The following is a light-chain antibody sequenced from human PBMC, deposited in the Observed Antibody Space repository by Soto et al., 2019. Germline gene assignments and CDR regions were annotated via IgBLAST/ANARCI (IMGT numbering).Light chain of an antibody. CDR3: LLDYSYFWA. CDR1: QSISTH. CDR2: AAS. J-gene: IGKJ1*01. Sequence: IQMTQSPSSLSASVGDRVTITCRASQSISTHLNWYQQKPGKAPNLLIYAASSLQSGVPSRFSGSGSGRDFTLTISSLQPEDFATYYCLLDYSYFWAFGQGTKWIS. V-gene: IGKV1-6*01.